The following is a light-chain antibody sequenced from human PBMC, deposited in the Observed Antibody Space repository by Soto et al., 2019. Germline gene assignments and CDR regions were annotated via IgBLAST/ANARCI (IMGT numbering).Light chain of an antibody. J-gene: IGLJ1*01. CDR3: SSYAGSNNYV. CDR1: SSDVGGYNY. CDR2: EVN. V-gene: IGLV2-8*01. Sequence: QSALTQPPSASGSPGQSVAISCTGTSSDVGGYNYVSWYPLHPGKAPKLMIYEVNMRPSGVPDRFSGSKSGNTASMTVSGVRAEDEADYYCSSYAGSNNYVFGTGTKLTVL.